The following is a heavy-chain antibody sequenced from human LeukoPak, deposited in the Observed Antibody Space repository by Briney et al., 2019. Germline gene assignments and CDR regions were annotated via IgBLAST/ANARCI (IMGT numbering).Heavy chain of an antibody. CDR1: GFTFSDYY. Sequence: GGSLRLSCAASGFTFSDYYMSWIRQAPGKGLEWVSYISSSGSTIYYADSVKGRFTISRDNAKNSLYLQMNSPRAEDTAVYYCASPRNWNDGEGLDAFDIWGQGTMVTVSS. J-gene: IGHJ3*02. CDR2: ISSSGSTI. CDR3: ASPRNWNDGEGLDAFDI. D-gene: IGHD1-1*01. V-gene: IGHV3-11*04.